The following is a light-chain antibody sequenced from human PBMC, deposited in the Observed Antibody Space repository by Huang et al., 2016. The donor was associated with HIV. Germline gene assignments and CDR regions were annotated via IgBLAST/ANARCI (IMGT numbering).Light chain of an antibody. CDR3: QQSYNTRT. J-gene: IGKJ1*01. CDR1: QSISSY. Sequence: DIQMTQSPSSLAASVGDRVTITCRASQSISSYLNWYQQKPGKAPKLLIYAASSLQGGVPSRFSGSGSGTGFTLTISSLQPEDFATYYCQQSYNTRTFGQGTKVEIK. V-gene: IGKV1-39*01. CDR2: AAS.